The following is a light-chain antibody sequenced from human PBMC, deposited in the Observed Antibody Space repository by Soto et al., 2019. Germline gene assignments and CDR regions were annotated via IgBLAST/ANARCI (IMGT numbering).Light chain of an antibody. Sequence: EILLTQSPGTLSLSPGERATLSCRASQSVSSSYLAWYQQKPGQAPRLLIYGASSRATGIPDRFSGSGSGTDFTLTISRLEPEDFAVYYCQQYGSSRYTFGGGTKVDIK. J-gene: IGKJ4*01. CDR3: QQYGSSRYT. V-gene: IGKV3-20*01. CDR1: QSVSSSY. CDR2: GAS.